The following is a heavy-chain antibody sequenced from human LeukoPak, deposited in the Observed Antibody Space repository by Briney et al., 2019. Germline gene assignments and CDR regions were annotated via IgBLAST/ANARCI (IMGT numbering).Heavy chain of an antibody. D-gene: IGHD6-13*01. V-gene: IGHV3-7*01. CDR1: GFTFSSYW. J-gene: IGHJ5*02. CDR2: IKQDGSEK. Sequence: GGSLRLSCAASGFTFSSYWTSWVRQAPGKGLEWVANIKQDGSEKYYVDSVKGRFTISRDNAKNSLYLQMNSLRAEDTAVYYCARDRYSSSWYRWFDPWGQGTLVTVSS. CDR3: ARDRYSSSWYRWFDP.